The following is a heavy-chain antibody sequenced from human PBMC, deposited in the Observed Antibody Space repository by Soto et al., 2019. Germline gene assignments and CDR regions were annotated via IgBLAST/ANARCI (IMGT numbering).Heavy chain of an antibody. CDR2: TFYRSKWYN. V-gene: IGHV6-1*01. CDR3: AKEGXNHYYYYAMDV. Sequence: SQTLSLTCAISGDSVSSNSAAWSWIRQSPSRGLEWLGRTFYRSKWYNDYAVSVKGRITINPDTSKNLFSLQLNSVTPEDTAVYYCAKEGXNHYYYYAMDVWGQGTTVTVSS. CDR1: GDSVSSNSAA. J-gene: IGHJ6*02.